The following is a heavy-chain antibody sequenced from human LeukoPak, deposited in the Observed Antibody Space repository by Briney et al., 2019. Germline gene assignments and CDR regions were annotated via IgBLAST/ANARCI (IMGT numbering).Heavy chain of an antibody. V-gene: IGHV3-21*01. D-gene: IGHD6-13*01. CDR2: ISSSSSYI. CDR3: ARDLSSYSSSWYIRDAYLDY. CDR1: GFTFSSYS. Sequence: GGSLGLSCAASGFTFSSYSMNWVRQAPGKGLEWVSSISSSSSYIYYADSVKGRFTISRDNAKNSLYLQMNSLRAEDTAVYYCARDLSSYSSSWYIRDAYLDYWGQGTLVTVSS. J-gene: IGHJ4*02.